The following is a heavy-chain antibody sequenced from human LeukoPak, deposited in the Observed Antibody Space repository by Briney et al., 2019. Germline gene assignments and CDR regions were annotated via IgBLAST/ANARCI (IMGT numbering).Heavy chain of an antibody. V-gene: IGHV3-15*01. J-gene: IGHJ4*02. CDR1: RFTFINAW. CDR2: IKSKADGETT. D-gene: IGHD4/OR15-4a*01. CDR3: AIDEPNYAPYDFDY. Sequence: GGSLRLSCAASRFTFINAWMNWVCQAPGKGLEWVGRIKSKADGETTDYAAPVKGRFTISRDDSNNMVYLQMSSLKVEDTAVYYCAIDEPNYAPYDFDYWGQGTLVTVSS.